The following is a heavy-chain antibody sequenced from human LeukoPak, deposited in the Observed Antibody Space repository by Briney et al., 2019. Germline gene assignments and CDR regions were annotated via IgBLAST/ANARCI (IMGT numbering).Heavy chain of an antibody. CDR1: GFTFSSYA. V-gene: IGHV3-23*01. Sequence: GGSLRLSCAASGFTFSSYAMSWVRQAPGKGLEWVSAISGSGGSTYYADSVKGRFTISRDNSKNTLYLQMNSLRAEDTAVYYCAKDLYIVVVPAASDGMDVWGQGTTVTVSS. CDR3: AKDLYIVVVPAASDGMDV. D-gene: IGHD2-2*01. CDR2: ISGSGGST. J-gene: IGHJ6*02.